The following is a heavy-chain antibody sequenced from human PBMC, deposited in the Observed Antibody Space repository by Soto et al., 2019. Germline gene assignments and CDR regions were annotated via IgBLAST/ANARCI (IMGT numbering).Heavy chain of an antibody. CDR2: INHSGST. Sequence: PSETLSLTCAVYGGSFSGYYWSWIRQPPGNGLEWIGEINHSGSTNYNPSLKSRVTISVDTSKNQFSLKLSSVTAADTAVYYCARLGYSSGWTFYYGMDVWGQGTTVTVSS. J-gene: IGHJ6*02. D-gene: IGHD6-19*01. V-gene: IGHV4-34*01. CDR1: GGSFSGYY. CDR3: ARLGYSSGWTFYYGMDV.